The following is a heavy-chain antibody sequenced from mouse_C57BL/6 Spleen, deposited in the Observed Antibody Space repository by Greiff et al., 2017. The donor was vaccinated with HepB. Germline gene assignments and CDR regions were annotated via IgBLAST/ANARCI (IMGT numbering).Heavy chain of an antibody. CDR1: GFTFSSYT. CDR2: ISVGGGNT. CDR3: ARLPRTWFAY. J-gene: IGHJ3*01. V-gene: IGHV5-9*01. Sequence: EVQLVESGGGLVKPGGSLKLSCAASGFTFSSYTMSWVRQTPEKRLEWVATISVGGGNTYYPDSVKGRFTISRDNAKNTLYLQMSSLRSEDTALYYCARLPRTWFAYWGQGTLVTVSA.